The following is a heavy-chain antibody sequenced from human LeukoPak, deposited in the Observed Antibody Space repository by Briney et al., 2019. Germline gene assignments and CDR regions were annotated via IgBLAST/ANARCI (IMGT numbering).Heavy chain of an antibody. CDR3: AGYSRSSGWFDP. CDR1: GFTLSIYW. J-gene: IGHJ5*02. D-gene: IGHD6-6*01. V-gene: IGHV3-7*01. CDR2: IKQDGSEK. Sequence: GGSLRLSCAASGFTLSIYWMSCVRQAPGKGLEWVANIKQDGSEKDYVDSVKGRFTISRDNAKNSLYLQMNSLRAEDTAVYYCAGYSRSSGWFDPWGQGTLVTVSS.